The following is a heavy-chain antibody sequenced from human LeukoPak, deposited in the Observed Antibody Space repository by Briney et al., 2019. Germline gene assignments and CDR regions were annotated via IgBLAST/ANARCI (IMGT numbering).Heavy chain of an antibody. Sequence: GGSLRLSCAASGFTFSSYGMHWVRQAPGKGVEWVAVIWYDGSNKYYADSVKGRFTISRDNSKNTLYLQMNSLRAEDTAVYYCARSYYYDSSGYYQYFDYWGQGTLVTVSS. CDR2: IWYDGSNK. D-gene: IGHD3-22*01. CDR1: GFTFSSYG. J-gene: IGHJ4*02. CDR3: ARSYYYDSSGYYQYFDY. V-gene: IGHV3-33*01.